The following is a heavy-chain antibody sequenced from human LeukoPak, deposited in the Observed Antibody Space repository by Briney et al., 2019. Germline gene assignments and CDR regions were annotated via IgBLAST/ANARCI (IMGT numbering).Heavy chain of an antibody. D-gene: IGHD3-22*01. CDR3: ARVPPPNSSGYYYVAGGAFNI. CDR2: ISSSGSTI. Sequence: GGSLRLSCAASGFTFSSYEMNWVRQAPGKGLEWVSYISSSGSTIYYADSVKGRFTISRDNAKKSLYLQMNSLRAEDTAVYYCARVPPPNSSGYYYVAGGAFNIWGQGTMVTVSS. CDR1: GFTFSSYE. J-gene: IGHJ3*02. V-gene: IGHV3-48*03.